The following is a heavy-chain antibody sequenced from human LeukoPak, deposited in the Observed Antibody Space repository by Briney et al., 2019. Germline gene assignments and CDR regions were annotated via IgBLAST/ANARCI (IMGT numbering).Heavy chain of an antibody. CDR3: ARWGGSNFGVLID. D-gene: IGHD3-3*01. CDR1: GYTFTDYY. CDR2: INPKSADT. Sequence: GASVKVSCKTSGYTFTDYYIHWLRQAPGQGLEWMGWINPKSADTNYAQKFQGRVTMTRDTSISTAYMELSRLRSDDTAVYYCARWGGSNFGVLIDWGQGTLVPISS. J-gene: IGHJ4*02. V-gene: IGHV1-2*02.